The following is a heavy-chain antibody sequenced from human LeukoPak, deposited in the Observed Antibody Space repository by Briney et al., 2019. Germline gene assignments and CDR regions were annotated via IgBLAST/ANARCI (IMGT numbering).Heavy chain of an antibody. D-gene: IGHD6-13*01. J-gene: IGHJ5*02. CDR3: AILAQGIAAAGAS. Sequence: GGSLRLSCAASGFTFSSYSMNWVRQAPGKGLEWVSSISSSSSYIYYADSVKGRFTISRDNAENSVYLQMNSLRAEDTAVYYCAILAQGIAAAGASWVQGTLVTVSS. CDR1: GFTFSSYS. V-gene: IGHV3-21*01. CDR2: ISSSSSYI.